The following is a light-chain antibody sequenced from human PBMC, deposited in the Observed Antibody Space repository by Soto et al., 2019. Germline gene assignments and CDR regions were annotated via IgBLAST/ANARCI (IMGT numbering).Light chain of an antibody. CDR1: QSVSSY. Sequence: EIVLTQSPATLSLSPGEKAILSCRASQSVSSYLAWFQQKPGQAPRLLIYDASNRATGIPARFSGSGSGTDFTLTISSLEPEDFAVYYCQQRSNWPPGFTVGPGTKVDIK. J-gene: IGKJ3*01. CDR3: QQRSNWPPGFT. V-gene: IGKV3-11*01. CDR2: DAS.